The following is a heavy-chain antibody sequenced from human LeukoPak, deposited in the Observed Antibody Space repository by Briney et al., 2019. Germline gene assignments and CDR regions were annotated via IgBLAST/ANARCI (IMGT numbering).Heavy chain of an antibody. CDR1: GFTFSSYS. CDR2: ISSSSSYI. D-gene: IGHD2-2*01. Sequence: PGGSLRLSCAASGFTFSSYSMTWVRQAPGKGLEWVSSISSSSSYIYYADSVKGRFTISRDNAKNSLYLQMNSLRAEDTAVYYCAPAAMGAYNWFDPWGQGTLVTVSS. J-gene: IGHJ5*02. V-gene: IGHV3-21*01. CDR3: APAAMGAYNWFDP.